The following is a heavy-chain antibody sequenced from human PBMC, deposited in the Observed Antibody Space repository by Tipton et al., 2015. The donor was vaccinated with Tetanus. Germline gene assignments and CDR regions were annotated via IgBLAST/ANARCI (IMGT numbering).Heavy chain of an antibody. D-gene: IGHD3-22*01. CDR2: INHSGST. V-gene: IGHV4-34*01. CDR1: GGSFSGYY. J-gene: IGHJ4*02. CDR3: ARGRTPAPRITMIALVY. Sequence: TLSLTCAVYGGSFSGYYWSWIRQPPGKGLEWIGEINHSGSTNYNPSLKSRVTISVDTSKNQFSRKLSSVTAADTAVYYCARGRTPAPRITMIALVYWGQGTLVPVSS.